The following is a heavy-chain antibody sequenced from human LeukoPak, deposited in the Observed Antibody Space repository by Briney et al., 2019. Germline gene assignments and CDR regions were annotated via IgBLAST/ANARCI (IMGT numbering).Heavy chain of an antibody. D-gene: IGHD6-19*01. V-gene: IGHV4-59*10. CDR3: ARSIAVAGKVNYFDY. Sequence: SETLSLTCAVYGGSFSGYYWSWIRQPPGKGLEWIGRIYTSGSTNYNPSLKSRVTMSVDTSKNQFSLKLSSVTAADTAVYYCARSIAVAGKVNYFDYWGQGTLVTVSS. J-gene: IGHJ4*02. CDR1: GGSFSGYY. CDR2: IYTSGST.